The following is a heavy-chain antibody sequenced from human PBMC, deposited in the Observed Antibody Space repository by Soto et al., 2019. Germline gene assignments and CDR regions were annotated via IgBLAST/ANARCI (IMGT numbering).Heavy chain of an antibody. CDR1: GFTFSSYS. V-gene: IGHV3-48*02. CDR2: ISSSSSTI. Sequence: EVQLVESGGGLVQPGGSLRLSCAASGFTFSSYSMNWVRQAPGKGLEWVSYISSSSSTIYYADSVKGRFTISRDNAKNSLYLQINSMSDEDTAVYYCARDDIVVVPAAIHYYGIDVWGPGTTVTVSS. CDR3: ARDDIVVVPAAIHYYGIDV. D-gene: IGHD2-2*01. J-gene: IGHJ6*02.